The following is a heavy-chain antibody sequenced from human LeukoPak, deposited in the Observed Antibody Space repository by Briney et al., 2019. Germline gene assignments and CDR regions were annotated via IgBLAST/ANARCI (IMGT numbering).Heavy chain of an antibody. Sequence: ASVTVSCKASGYTFTGYYMHWVRQAPGQGLEWMGWINPNSGGTNYAQKFQGRVTMTRDTSISTAYMELSRLRSDDTAVYYCARVDGSGSYPHYYFDYWGQGTLVTVSS. J-gene: IGHJ4*02. CDR3: ARVDGSGSYPHYYFDY. CDR2: INPNSGGT. V-gene: IGHV1-2*02. D-gene: IGHD3-10*01. CDR1: GYTFTGYY.